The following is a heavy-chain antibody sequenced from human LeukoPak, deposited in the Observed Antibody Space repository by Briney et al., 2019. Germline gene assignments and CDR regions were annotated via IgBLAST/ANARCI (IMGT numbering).Heavy chain of an antibody. CDR2: ISTNNGNT. Sequence: ASVKVSCKASGYIFTNHGISWVRQAPGQGLEWMGWISTNNGNTNYPQKLQGRVTMTTDTSTSTAYMELRSLRSDDTAVYYCARDLAAPGSSGYWGQGTLVTVSS. J-gene: IGHJ4*02. CDR1: GYIFTNHG. D-gene: IGHD6-19*01. CDR3: ARDLAAPGSSGY. V-gene: IGHV1-18*01.